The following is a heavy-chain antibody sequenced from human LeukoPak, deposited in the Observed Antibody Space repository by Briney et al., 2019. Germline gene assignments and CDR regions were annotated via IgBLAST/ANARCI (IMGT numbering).Heavy chain of an antibody. D-gene: IGHD3-10*01. J-gene: IGHJ4*02. CDR3: ARVWFGEWYFDY. CDR1: GFTFSSYE. V-gene: IGHV3-48*03. CDR2: ISSSGSTI. Sequence: GGSLRLSCAASGFTFSSYEMNWVRQAPGKGLEWVSYISSSGSTIYYADSVKGRFTISRDNAKNSLYLQMNSLRAEDTAVYYCARVWFGEWYFDYWGQGTLVTVSS.